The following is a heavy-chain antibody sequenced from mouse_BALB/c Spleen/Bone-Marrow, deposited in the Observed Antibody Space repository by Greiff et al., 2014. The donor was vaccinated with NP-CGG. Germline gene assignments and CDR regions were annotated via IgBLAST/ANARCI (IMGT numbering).Heavy chain of an antibody. Sequence: EVKLQESGPELVKPGASVKMSCKASGYTFTSYVMHWVKQTPGQGLEWIGYINPYNDGTKYNEKFKGKAILTSDKSSSTAYMELSSLTSEGSAVYYCARGSSWAMDYWGQGTSVTVSS. J-gene: IGHJ4*01. CDR2: INPYNDGT. CDR3: ARGSSWAMDY. CDR1: GYTFTSYV. D-gene: IGHD1-1*01. V-gene: IGHV1-14*01.